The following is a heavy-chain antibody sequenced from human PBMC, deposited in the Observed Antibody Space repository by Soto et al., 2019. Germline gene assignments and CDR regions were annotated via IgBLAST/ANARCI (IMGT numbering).Heavy chain of an antibody. Sequence: SLRLSCAASGFTFSDYYMSWIRQAPGKGLEWVSYISSSSSYTNYADSVKGRFTISRDNAKNSLYLQMNSLRAEDTAVYYCARALGSSGPFDYWGQGTLVTVSS. CDR2: ISSSSSYT. CDR1: GFTFSDYY. J-gene: IGHJ4*02. V-gene: IGHV3-11*06. D-gene: IGHD3-10*01. CDR3: ARALGSSGPFDY.